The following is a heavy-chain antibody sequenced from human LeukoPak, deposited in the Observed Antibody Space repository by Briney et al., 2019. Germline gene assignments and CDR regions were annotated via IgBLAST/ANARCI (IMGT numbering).Heavy chain of an antibody. D-gene: IGHD6-19*01. Sequence: GGSLRLSCAASGFTFSSYTMNWVRQAPGKGLEWVSSITSSSIYICYTDSVKGRFTISRDNAKNSLYLQMNSLRAEDTAVYYCASSSGWYNQKFDPWGQGTLVTVSS. V-gene: IGHV3-21*01. J-gene: IGHJ5*02. CDR2: ITSSSIYI. CDR3: ASSSGWYNQKFDP. CDR1: GFTFSSYT.